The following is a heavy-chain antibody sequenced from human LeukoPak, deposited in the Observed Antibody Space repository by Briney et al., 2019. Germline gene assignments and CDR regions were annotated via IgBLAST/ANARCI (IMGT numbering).Heavy chain of an antibody. J-gene: IGHJ1*01. CDR1: GYTFTSYA. Sequence: GASVKVSCKASGYTFTSYAISWVRQAPGQGLEWMGGIIPIFGTANYAQKFQGRVTITADESTSTAYMELSSLGSEDTAVYYCARVLVGSGPNAEYFQHWGQGTLVTVSS. V-gene: IGHV1-69*13. D-gene: IGHD2-15*01. CDR3: ARVLVGSGPNAEYFQH. CDR2: IIPIFGTA.